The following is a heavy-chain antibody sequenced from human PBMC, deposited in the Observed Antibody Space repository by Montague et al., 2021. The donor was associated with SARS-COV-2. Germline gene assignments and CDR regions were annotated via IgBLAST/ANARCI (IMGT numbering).Heavy chain of an antibody. Sequence: SLRLSCAASGFTFSSYSMNWVRQAPGKGLEWVSSISSSSSSYIYYADSVKGRFTISRDNAKNSLYLQMNSLRAEDTAVYYCARDTVDTMIVVEDGAPAFDIWGQGTMVTVSS. D-gene: IGHD3-22*01. CDR2: ISSSSSSYI. CDR3: ARDTVDTMIVVEDGAPAFDI. V-gene: IGHV3-21*01. J-gene: IGHJ3*02. CDR1: GFTFSSYS.